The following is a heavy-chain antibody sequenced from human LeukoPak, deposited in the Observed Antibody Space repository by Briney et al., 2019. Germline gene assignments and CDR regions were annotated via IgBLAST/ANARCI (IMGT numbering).Heavy chain of an antibody. J-gene: IGHJ4*02. V-gene: IGHV4-31*03. CDR3: ARAEVEMATHFDY. D-gene: IGHD5-24*01. Sequence: SQTLSLTCTVSGGSISSGGYYWSWIRQHPGKGLEWIGYIYYSGSTYYNPSLKSRVTISVDTSKNQFSLKLSSVTAADTAVYYCARAEVEMATHFDYWGQGTLVTVSS. CDR2: IYYSGST. CDR1: GGSISSGGYY.